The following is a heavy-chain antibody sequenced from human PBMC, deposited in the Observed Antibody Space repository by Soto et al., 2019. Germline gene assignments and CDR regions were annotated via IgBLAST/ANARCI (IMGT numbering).Heavy chain of an antibody. D-gene: IGHD6-19*01. CDR1: GFTFSSFA. V-gene: IGHV3-23*01. J-gene: IGHJ4*01. CDR3: AEDSGFLEVADSNDD. Sequence: GGSLRLPCAASGFTFSSFAISWVRQAPGKGLEWVSAISGSGDSTYYADSVKGRFTISRDNSKNTLSLQMNSLRAEDTAIYYCAEDSGFLEVADSNDDWGHGTLVTVSS. CDR2: ISGSGDST.